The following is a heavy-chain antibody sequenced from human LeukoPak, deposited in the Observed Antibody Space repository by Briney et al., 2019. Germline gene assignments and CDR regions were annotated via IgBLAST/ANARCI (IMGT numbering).Heavy chain of an antibody. CDR1: GGSFSGYY. D-gene: IGHD3-3*01. Sequence: NPSETLSLTCAVYGGSFSGYYWSWIRQPAGKGLEWIGRIYTSGSTNYNPSLKSRVTISVDTSKNQFSLKLSSVTAADTAVYYCARDWFDAFDIWGQGTMVTVSS. J-gene: IGHJ3*02. CDR3: ARDWFDAFDI. CDR2: IYTSGST. V-gene: IGHV4-59*10.